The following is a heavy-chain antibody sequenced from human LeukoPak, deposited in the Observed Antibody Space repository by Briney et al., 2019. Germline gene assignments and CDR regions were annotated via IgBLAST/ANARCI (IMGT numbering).Heavy chain of an antibody. Sequence: SETLSLTCTVSGGSISGHYWSWIRQSPGKALEWIGYIYYSGSTNYNPSLKSRVTISVDTSKNQFSLKLSSVTAADTAVYYCARERDYDPQGDAFDIWGQGTMVTVSS. D-gene: IGHD4-17*01. J-gene: IGHJ3*02. CDR1: GGSISGHY. CDR3: ARERDYDPQGDAFDI. CDR2: IYYSGST. V-gene: IGHV4-59*11.